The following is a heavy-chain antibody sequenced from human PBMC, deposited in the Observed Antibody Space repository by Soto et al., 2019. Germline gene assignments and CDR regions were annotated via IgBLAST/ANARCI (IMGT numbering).Heavy chain of an antibody. CDR3: ASSSYSTSSMLSYYYDMDV. CDR1: GFTVSSNY. CDR2: IYSGGST. D-gene: IGHD6-6*01. V-gene: IGHV3-53*01. J-gene: IGHJ6*02. Sequence: PGGSLRLSCAASGFTVSSNYMSWVRQAPGKGLEWVSVIYSGGSTYYADSVKGRFTISRDNSKNTLYLQMNSLRAEDTAVYYCASSSYSTSSMLSYYYDMDVWGQGTTVTVSS.